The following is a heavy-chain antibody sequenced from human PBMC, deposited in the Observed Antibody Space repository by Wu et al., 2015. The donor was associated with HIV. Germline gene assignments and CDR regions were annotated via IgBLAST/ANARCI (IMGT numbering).Heavy chain of an antibody. Sequence: QVQLVQSGAEVKKPGASVKVSCKASGYTFTNYGISWVRQAPGQGLEWMGWINPNSGGTNYAQKFQGRVTMTRDTSISTAYMELSRLRSDDTAVYYCARRAFDSSGNWFDPWGQGTLVTVSS. V-gene: IGHV1-2*02. CDR1: GYTFTNYG. CDR2: INPNSGGT. J-gene: IGHJ5*02. CDR3: ARRAFDSSGNWFDP. D-gene: IGHD3-22*01.